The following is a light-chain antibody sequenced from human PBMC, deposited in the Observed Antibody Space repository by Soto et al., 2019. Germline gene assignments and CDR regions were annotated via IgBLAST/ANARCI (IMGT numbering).Light chain of an antibody. Sequence: QSALTQPASVSGSPGQSITISCTGTSSDVGSYNLVSWYQQHPGKATKLMIYEVSKRPSGVSNRFSGSKSGNTASLTISGLQYEDEADYYGCAYAGSITLDVFGTWTKVTVL. CDR1: SSDVGSYNL. CDR2: EVS. CDR3: CAYAGSITLDV. J-gene: IGLJ1*01. V-gene: IGLV2-23*02.